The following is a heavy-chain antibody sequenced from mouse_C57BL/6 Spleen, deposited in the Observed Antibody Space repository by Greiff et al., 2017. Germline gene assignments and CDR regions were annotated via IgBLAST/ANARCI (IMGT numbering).Heavy chain of an antibody. Sequence: QVQLKQSGAELVRPGPSVKMSCKASGYTFTNYWIGWAKQRPGHGLEWIGDIYPGGGYTNYNEKFKGKATLTADKSSSTAYMQFSSLTSEDSAIYYCARTCDYGGRGMGYAMDYWGQGTSVTVSS. J-gene: IGHJ4*01. CDR2: IYPGGGYT. CDR1: GYTFTNYW. D-gene: IGHD2-4*01. V-gene: IGHV1-63*01. CDR3: ARTCDYGGRGMGYAMDY.